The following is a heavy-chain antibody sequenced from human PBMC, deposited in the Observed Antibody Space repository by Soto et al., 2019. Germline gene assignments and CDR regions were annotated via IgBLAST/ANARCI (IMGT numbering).Heavy chain of an antibody. Sequence: QVQLQESGPGLVKPSGTLSLTCAVSGGSISSSNWWSWVRQPPGKGLEWMGEIYHSGSTNYNPSLKSRVTISVDKSKNQFSLKLSSVTAADTAVYYCARVIHYYDSSGYYSKDAFDIWGQGTMVTVSS. D-gene: IGHD3-22*01. CDR3: ARVIHYYDSSGYYSKDAFDI. V-gene: IGHV4-4*02. J-gene: IGHJ3*02. CDR2: IYHSGST. CDR1: GGSISSSNW.